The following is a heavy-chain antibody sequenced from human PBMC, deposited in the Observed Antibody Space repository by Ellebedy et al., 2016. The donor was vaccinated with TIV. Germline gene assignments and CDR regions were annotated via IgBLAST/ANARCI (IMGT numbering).Heavy chain of an antibody. CDR1: GFTFSNYW. D-gene: IGHD2-2*02. CDR3: ARSPYTGYSDLGFDY. V-gene: IGHV3-7*01. J-gene: IGHJ4*02. CDR2: IKQDGSET. Sequence: PGGSLRRSCAASGFTFSNYWMSWVRQAPGKGLEWVANIKQDGSETYYVDSVKGRFTISRDNAKNSLYLQMNSLRADDTAVYYCARSPYTGYSDLGFDYWGQGSLVTVSS.